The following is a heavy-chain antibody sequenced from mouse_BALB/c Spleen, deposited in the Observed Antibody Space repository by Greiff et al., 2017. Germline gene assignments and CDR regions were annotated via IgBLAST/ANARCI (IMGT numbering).Heavy chain of an antibody. Sequence: EVHLVESGGGLVQPGGSLRLSCATSGFTFTDYYMSWVRQPPGKALEWLGFIRNKANGYTTEYSASVKGRFTISRDNSQSILYLQMNTLRAEDSATYYCARDIPYYYGSSYPFAYWGQGTLVTVSA. V-gene: IGHV7-3*02. D-gene: IGHD1-1*01. CDR3: ARDIPYYYGSSYPFAY. CDR2: IRNKANGYTT. CDR1: GFTFTDYY. J-gene: IGHJ3*01.